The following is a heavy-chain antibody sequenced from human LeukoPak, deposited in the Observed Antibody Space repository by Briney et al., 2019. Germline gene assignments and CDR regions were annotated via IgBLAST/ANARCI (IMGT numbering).Heavy chain of an antibody. CDR3: ARQGSGYYYLAVSSGGWFDP. J-gene: IGHJ5*02. CDR2: IYYSGST. Sequence: PSETLSLTCTVSGGSISSSSYYWGWIRQPPGKGLEWIGSIYYSGSTYYNPSLKSRVTISVDTSKNQFSLKLSSVTAADTAMYYCARQGSGYYYLAVSSGGWFDPWGQGTLVTVSS. V-gene: IGHV4-39*01. CDR1: GGSISSSSYY. D-gene: IGHD3-22*01.